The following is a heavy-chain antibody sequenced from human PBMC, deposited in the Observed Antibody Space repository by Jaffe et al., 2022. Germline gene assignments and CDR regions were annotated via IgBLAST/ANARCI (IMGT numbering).Heavy chain of an antibody. J-gene: IGHJ3*01. D-gene: IGHD3-10*01. CDR2: INWNGIAT. CDR1: GFDFDDFG. CDR3: AMNYGSGTYKLAFDF. V-gene: IGHV3-20*04. Sequence: EVRLVESGGGVVRPGGSLRLSCEASGFDFDDFGMSWVRQGPGKGLEWVAGINWNGIATDYADSVKGRFTISRDNVKKSVYLQMNSLRAEDTAFYYCAMNYGSGTYKLAFDFWGQGTMVTVSS.